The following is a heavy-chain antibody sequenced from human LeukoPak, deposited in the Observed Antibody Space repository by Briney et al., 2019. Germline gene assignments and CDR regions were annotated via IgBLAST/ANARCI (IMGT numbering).Heavy chain of an antibody. CDR1: GGTFSSYA. CDR2: SNAGNGNT. CDR3: ARGRGELLDY. J-gene: IGHJ4*02. Sequence: ASVKVSCKASGGTFSSYAISWVRQAPGQRLEWMGWSNAGNGNTKYSQEFQGRVTITRDTSASTAYMELSSLRSEDMAVYYCARGRGELLDYWGQGTLVTVSS. V-gene: IGHV1-3*02. D-gene: IGHD1-26*01.